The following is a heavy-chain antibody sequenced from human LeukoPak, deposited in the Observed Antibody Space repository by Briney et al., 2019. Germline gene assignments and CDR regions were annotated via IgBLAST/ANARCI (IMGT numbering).Heavy chain of an antibody. D-gene: IGHD7-27*01. J-gene: IGHJ4*02. Sequence: KPGGSLRLSCATSGFPFSDFYMSWIRQAPGKGLEGVSYISSSATTIYYADSVRGRFTVSRDNAKNSLYLQMNNLRAEDTAVYYSTRDRWGKYYFDYWGQGTLVTVSS. CDR3: TRDRWGKYYFDY. CDR2: ISSSATTI. V-gene: IGHV3-11*01. CDR1: GFPFSDFY.